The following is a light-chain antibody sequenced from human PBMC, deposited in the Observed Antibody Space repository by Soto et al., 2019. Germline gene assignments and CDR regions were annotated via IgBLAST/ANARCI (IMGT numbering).Light chain of an antibody. CDR2: DAS. V-gene: IGKV3-11*01. J-gene: IGKJ2*01. Sequence: EIGLTQSPATLSLSPGERATLSCRASQSVSSYLAWYQQKPGQAPRLLIYDASNRATGIPARFSVSGAGTDFTLTISSLEPEDFAVNYCQQRSNWLTFGQGTKLQIK. CDR3: QQRSNWLT. CDR1: QSVSSY.